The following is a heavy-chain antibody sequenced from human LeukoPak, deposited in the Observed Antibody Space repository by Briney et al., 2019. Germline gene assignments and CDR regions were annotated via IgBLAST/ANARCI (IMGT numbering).Heavy chain of an antibody. J-gene: IGHJ4*02. CDR1: GFTFNNYA. CDR3: ATGYDSGGFYSHFDN. Sequence: GGSLRLSCAASGFTFNNYAMSWVRQAPGRGLEWVSVISESGDTTHYADSVRGRFSSSRDNSKNALYLQMISLRAEDTAVYYCATGYDSGGFYSHFDNWGQGTLVTVSS. D-gene: IGHD3-22*01. V-gene: IGHV3-23*01. CDR2: ISESGDTT.